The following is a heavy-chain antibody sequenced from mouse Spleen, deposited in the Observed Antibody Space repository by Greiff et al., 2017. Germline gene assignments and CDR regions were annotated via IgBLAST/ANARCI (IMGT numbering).Heavy chain of an antibody. D-gene: IGHD1-1*01. CDR2: SRNKANDYTT. V-gene: IGHV7-1*01. J-gene: IGHJ3*01. Sequence: EVNVVESGGGLVQAGRSLRLSCATSGFTFSDFYMEWVRQAPGKGLEWIAASRNKANDYTTEYSASVKGRFIVSRDTSQSILYLQMNALRAEDTAIYYCARDAHYYGSFAYWGQGTLVTVSA. CDR3: ARDAHYYGSFAY. CDR1: GFTFSDFY.